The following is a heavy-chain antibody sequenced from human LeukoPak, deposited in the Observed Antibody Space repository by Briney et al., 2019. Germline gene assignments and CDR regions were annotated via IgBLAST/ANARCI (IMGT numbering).Heavy chain of an antibody. V-gene: IGHV3-48*04. CDR1: GFTFSSYS. Sequence: GGSLRLSCAASGFTFSSYSMNWVRQAPGKGLEWVSYISSSSSTIYYADSVKGRFTISRDNAKNSLYLQMNSLRAEDTAVYYCARVHYVWGSYRHFDYWGQGTLVTVSS. D-gene: IGHD3-16*02. CDR3: ARVHYVWGSYRHFDY. J-gene: IGHJ4*02. CDR2: ISSSSSTI.